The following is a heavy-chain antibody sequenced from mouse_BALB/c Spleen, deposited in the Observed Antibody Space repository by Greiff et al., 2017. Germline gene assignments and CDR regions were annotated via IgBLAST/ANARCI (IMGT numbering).Heavy chain of an antibody. CDR3: ARDGYYVGGFIDY. J-gene: IGHJ2*01. V-gene: IGHV5-17*02. D-gene: IGHD2-3*01. CDR1: GFTFSSFG. CDR2: ISSGSSTI. Sequence: DVMLVESGGGLVQPGGSRKLSCAASGFTFSSFGMHWVRQAPEKGLEWVAYISSGSSTIYYADTVKGRFTISRDNPKNTLFLQMTSLRSEDTAMYYCARDGYYVGGFIDYWGQGTTLTVSS.